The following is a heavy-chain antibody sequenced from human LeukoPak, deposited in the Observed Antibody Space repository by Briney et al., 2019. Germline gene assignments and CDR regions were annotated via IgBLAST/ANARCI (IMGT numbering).Heavy chain of an antibody. CDR3: AKVPPVAGTVY. Sequence: GGSLRLSCAASGFAFSSYWMSWVRQAPGTGLEWVANIKQDGSEKYYVDSVKGRFTISRDNAKNSLYLQMNSLRAEDTAVYYCAKVPPVAGTVYWGQGTLVTVSS. CDR1: GFAFSSYW. CDR2: IKQDGSEK. D-gene: IGHD6-19*01. V-gene: IGHV3-7*03. J-gene: IGHJ4*02.